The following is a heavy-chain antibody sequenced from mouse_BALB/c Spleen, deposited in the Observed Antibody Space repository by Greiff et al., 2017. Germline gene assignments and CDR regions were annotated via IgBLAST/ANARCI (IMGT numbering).Heavy chain of an antibody. J-gene: IGHJ3*01. CDR2: INPGSGGT. Sequence: VQLQQSGAELVRPGTSVKVSCKASGYAFTNYLIEWVKQRPGQGLEWIGVINPGSGGTNYNEKFKGKATLTADKSSSTAYMQLSSLTSDDSAVYCCARDDGYWGQGTLVTVSA. V-gene: IGHV1-54*01. CDR3: ARDDGY. D-gene: IGHD2-3*01. CDR1: GYAFTNYL.